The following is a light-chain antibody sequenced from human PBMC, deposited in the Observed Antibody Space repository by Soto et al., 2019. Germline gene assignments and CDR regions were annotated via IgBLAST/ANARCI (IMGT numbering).Light chain of an antibody. Sequence: QSVLTHPPSVSGAPGQRVTISCTGSSSNIGAGYDVHWYQQLPGTAPKLLIYGNNNRPSGVPDRFSGSKSGTSASLAITGLQAEDEADYYCQSYDSSLSSYVFGTGTKLTVL. J-gene: IGLJ1*01. CDR2: GNN. CDR3: QSYDSSLSSYV. V-gene: IGLV1-40*01. CDR1: SSNIGAGYD.